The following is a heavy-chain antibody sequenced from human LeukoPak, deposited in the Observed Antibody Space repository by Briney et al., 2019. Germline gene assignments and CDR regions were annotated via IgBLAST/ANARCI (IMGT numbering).Heavy chain of an antibody. V-gene: IGHV4-4*02. Sequence: PSETLSLTCGVSGGSVSSTNWWTWIRQPPGKGLEWVGEVHLDGRTNFNPSLKSRLTMSVDLSENHVSLKLTSVTAADTAVYYCAREGGFYRPLDYSGQGTLVTVSS. J-gene: IGHJ4*02. D-gene: IGHD6-25*01. CDR2: VHLDGRT. CDR3: AREGGFYRPLDY. CDR1: GGSVSSTNW.